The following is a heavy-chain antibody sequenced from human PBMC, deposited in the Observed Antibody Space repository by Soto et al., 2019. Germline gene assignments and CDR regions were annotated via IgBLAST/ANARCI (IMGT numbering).Heavy chain of an antibody. CDR2: ISPK. V-gene: IGHV3-33*01. J-gene: IGHJ3*01. CDR1: GFSFRTYG. CDR3: ARDDAFGNENAFDL. Sequence: PGGSLRLSCAVSGFSFRTYGFHWVRQPPGKGLEWVAVISPKGHSDSVEGRFTISRDNSKDTLYLQMNNLRAEGTAVYYCARDDAFGNENAFDLWGQGTMVTVSS. D-gene: IGHD1-1*01.